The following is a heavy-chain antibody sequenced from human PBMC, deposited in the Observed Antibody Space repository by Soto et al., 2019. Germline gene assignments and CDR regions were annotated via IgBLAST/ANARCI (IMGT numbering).Heavy chain of an antibody. Sequence: QVQLQESGPGLVKPSETLSLTCTVSGGSISSYYWSWIRQPPGKGLEWIGYIYYSGSTKYNPSLKSRVTIAVDTSKNQFSLKLSSVTAADTAVYYCARHVGYYSQGAWFDPWGQGTLVTVSS. D-gene: IGHD2-15*01. J-gene: IGHJ5*02. CDR2: IYYSGST. CDR1: GGSISSYY. CDR3: ARHVGYYSQGAWFDP. V-gene: IGHV4-59*08.